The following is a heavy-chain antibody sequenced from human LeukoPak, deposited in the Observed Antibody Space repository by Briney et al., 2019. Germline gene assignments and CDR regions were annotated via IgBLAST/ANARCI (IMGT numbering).Heavy chain of an antibody. CDR1: GFDVSSDY. CDR2: IYSGGTT. D-gene: IGHD3-16*01. Sequence: PGGSLRLSCAGSGFDVSSDYMSWVRQAPGKGLERVSLIYSGGTTYYADSVRGRFTISRDNSKNTLYLQMNSLRIEDTAVYYYARDRTSDYHLGYWGQGTLVTVSS. V-gene: IGHV3-66*01. CDR3: ARDRTSDYHLGY. J-gene: IGHJ4*02.